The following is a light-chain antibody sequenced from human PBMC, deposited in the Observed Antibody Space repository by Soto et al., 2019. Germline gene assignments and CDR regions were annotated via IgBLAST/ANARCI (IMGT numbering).Light chain of an antibody. CDR1: SSNIGRNT. J-gene: IGLJ1*01. CDR3: AAWDDSLNGYV. Sequence: QLVLTQPPSASGTPGQRVTISCSGSSSNIGRNTVNWYQQFPGTAPKLLIYANNQRPSGVPDRFSGSKSGTSASLAISGLQSEDEAEYYCAAWDDSLNGYVFGAVTKLTVL. CDR2: ANN. V-gene: IGLV1-44*01.